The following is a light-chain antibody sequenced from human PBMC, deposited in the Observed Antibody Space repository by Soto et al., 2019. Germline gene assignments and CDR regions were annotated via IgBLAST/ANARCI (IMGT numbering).Light chain of an antibody. V-gene: IGLV2-8*01. CDR2: EVN. Sequence: QSALTQPPSASGSPGQSVTISCTGTSSDVGGYNYVSWYQQYPGKVPKLVVYEVNNRPSGVPDRFSGSKSGNTASLTVSGLQDEDEADYYCTSYAGGNNVFGTGTKLTVL. J-gene: IGLJ1*01. CDR3: TSYAGGNNV. CDR1: SSDVGGYNY.